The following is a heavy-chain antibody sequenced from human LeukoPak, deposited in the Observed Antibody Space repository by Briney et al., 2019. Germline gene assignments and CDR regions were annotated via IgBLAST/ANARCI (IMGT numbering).Heavy chain of an antibody. CDR2: INPNSGT. D-gene: IGHD4-17*01. CDR1: GYTFTGYY. J-gene: IGHJ4*02. V-gene: IGHV1-2*02. CDR3: ARGKMSGDDFDY. Sequence: ASVKVSCKASGYTFTGYYMHWVRQAPGQGLEWMGWINPNSGTNYAQKFQGRVTMTRDTSITTAYMELSSLRSDDTAVYYCARGKMSGDDFDYWGQGTLVTVAS.